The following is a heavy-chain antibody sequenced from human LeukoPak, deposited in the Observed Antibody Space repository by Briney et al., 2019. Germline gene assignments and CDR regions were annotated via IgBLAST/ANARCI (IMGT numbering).Heavy chain of an antibody. J-gene: IGHJ4*02. CDR1: GGSISSYH. Sequence: PSETLSLTCTVSGGSISSYHWSWIRQPPGKGLEWIGHIHYSGSTNYNPSLKSRVTISVDTSKNQFSLKLSSVTAADTAVYYCAAFRQWLVILDYWGQGTLVTVSS. D-gene: IGHD6-19*01. CDR3: AAFRQWLVILDY. CDR2: IHYSGST. V-gene: IGHV4-59*08.